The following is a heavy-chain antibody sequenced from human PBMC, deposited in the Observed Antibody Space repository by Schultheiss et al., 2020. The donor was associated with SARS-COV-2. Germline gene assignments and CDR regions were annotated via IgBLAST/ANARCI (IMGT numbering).Heavy chain of an antibody. Sequence: GGSLRLSCAASGFTFSSYAMSWVRQAPGKGLEWVSAISGSGGSTYYADSVKGRFTISRDNSKNTLYLQMNSLRAEDTAVYYCAKDGGPEYYYDSSGSHDAFDIWGQGTMVT. D-gene: IGHD3-22*01. J-gene: IGHJ3*02. V-gene: IGHV3-23*01. CDR3: AKDGGPEYYYDSSGSHDAFDI. CDR1: GFTFSSYA. CDR2: ISGSGGST.